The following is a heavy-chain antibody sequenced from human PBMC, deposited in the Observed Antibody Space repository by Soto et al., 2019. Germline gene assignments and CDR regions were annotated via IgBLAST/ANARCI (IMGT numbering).Heavy chain of an antibody. CDR2: IIPIFGTA. J-gene: IGHJ5*02. V-gene: IGHV1-69*06. D-gene: IGHD3-22*01. Sequence: QVQLVQSGAEVKKPGSSVKVSCKASGGTFSSYAISWVRQAPGQGLEWMGGIIPIFGTANYAQKFQGRVTITADKSTSTAYMELSSLRSEDTAVYYCARGGEDSSGKWMSAWSKENWFDPWGQGTLVTVSS. CDR3: ARGGEDSSGKWMSAWSKENWFDP. CDR1: GGTFSSYA.